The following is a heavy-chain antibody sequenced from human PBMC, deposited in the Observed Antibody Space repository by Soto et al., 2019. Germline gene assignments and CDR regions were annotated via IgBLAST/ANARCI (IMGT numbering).Heavy chain of an antibody. CDR3: ARLGTTVTNFDY. V-gene: IGHV4-38-2*01. D-gene: IGHD4-17*01. Sequence: LETLSLTCAVSGYSISSGYYWGWIRQPPGKGLEWIGSIYHSGSTYYNPSLKSRVTISVDTSKNQFSLKLSSVTAADTAVYYCARLGTTVTNFDYWGQGTLVTVSS. J-gene: IGHJ4*02. CDR1: GYSISSGYY. CDR2: IYHSGST.